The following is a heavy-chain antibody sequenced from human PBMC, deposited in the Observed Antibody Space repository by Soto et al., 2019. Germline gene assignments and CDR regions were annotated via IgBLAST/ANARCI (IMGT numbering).Heavy chain of an antibody. V-gene: IGHV3-23*01. CDR3: SKVRGPAAGIFGYFDY. CDR2: ISGSGGST. CDR1: GFTFSSYA. Sequence: PGGSLRLSCAASGFTFSSYAMSWVRQAPGKGLEWVSAISGSGGSTYYADSVKGRFTISRDNAKNSLYLQMNSLRGEDTAFYYCSKVRGPAAGIFGYFDYWGHGTLVTVSS. J-gene: IGHJ4*01. D-gene: IGHD6-13*01.